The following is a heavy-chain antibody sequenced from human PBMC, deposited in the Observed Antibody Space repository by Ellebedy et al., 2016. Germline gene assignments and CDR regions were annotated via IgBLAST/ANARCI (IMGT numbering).Heavy chain of an antibody. CDR1: GYTFTSYD. D-gene: IGHD1-26*01. J-gene: IGHJ4*02. V-gene: IGHV1-8*01. CDR2: MNPNSGNT. CDR3: ARDRSGSYYAD. Sequence: ASVKVSCXASGYTFTSYDINWVRQATGQGLEWMGWMNPNSGNTGYAQKFQGRVTMTRNTSISTAYMELSSLRSDDTAVYYCARDRSGSYYADWGQGTLVTVSS.